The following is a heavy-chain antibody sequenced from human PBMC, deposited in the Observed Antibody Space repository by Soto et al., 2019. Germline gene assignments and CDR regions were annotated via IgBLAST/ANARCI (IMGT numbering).Heavy chain of an antibody. CDR3: ARDYYDSSGYLNAFDI. J-gene: IGHJ3*02. CDR1: GFTFSSYG. D-gene: IGHD3-22*01. CDR2: IWYDGSNK. Sequence: GGSLRLSCAASGFTFSSYGMHWVRHAPGKGLEWVAVIWYDGSNKYYADSVKGRFTISRDNSKNTLYLQMNSLRAEDTAVYYCARDYYDSSGYLNAFDIWGQGTMVTVSS. V-gene: IGHV3-33*01.